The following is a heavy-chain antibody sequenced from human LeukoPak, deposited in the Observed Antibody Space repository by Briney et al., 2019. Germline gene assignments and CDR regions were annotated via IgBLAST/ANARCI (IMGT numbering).Heavy chain of an antibody. V-gene: IGHV4-59*01. CDR2: IYYSGST. CDR3: ARETLGGYHAFDI. D-gene: IGHD5-12*01. J-gene: IGHJ3*02. CDR1: GGSISDSY. Sequence: SETLSLTCTVSGGSISDSYWGWIRHPPGKGLEWIGYIYYSGSTNYNPSLKSRVTISVDTSKNQFSLKLSSVTAADTAVYYCARETLGGYHAFDIWGQGTMVTVSS.